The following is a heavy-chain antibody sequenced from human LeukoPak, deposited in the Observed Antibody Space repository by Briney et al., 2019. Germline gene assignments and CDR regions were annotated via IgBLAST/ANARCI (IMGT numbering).Heavy chain of an antibody. D-gene: IGHD1-26*01. CDR3: TRSPSLGGRYWGFDY. J-gene: IGHJ4*02. V-gene: IGHV3-7*02. CDR1: GFTFSNYW. CDR2: IKQDGSER. Sequence: GGSLRLSCAASGFTFSNYWMSWVRQAPGKGLEWVANIKQDGSERYYVDSVKGRFTVSRDNAKNTVYLQMNSLRDDDTAVYYCTRSPSLGGRYWGFDYWGQGALVTVSS.